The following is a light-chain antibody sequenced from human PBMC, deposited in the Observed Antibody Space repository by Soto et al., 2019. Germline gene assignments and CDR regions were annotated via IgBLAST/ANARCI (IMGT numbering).Light chain of an antibody. Sequence: EIVLTQSPATLSLSPGERATLSCRASQSVSSYLAWYQQNPGQAPRLLIYDASNRATGIPARFSGSGSGTDFTLTISSLEPEDFAGYYCQQRSNWPRFTFGPGTKVDIK. CDR1: QSVSSY. CDR3: QQRSNWPRFT. CDR2: DAS. J-gene: IGKJ3*01. V-gene: IGKV3-11*01.